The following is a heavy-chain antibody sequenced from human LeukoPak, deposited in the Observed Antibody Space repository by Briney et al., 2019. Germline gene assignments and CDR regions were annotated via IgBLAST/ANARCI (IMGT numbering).Heavy chain of an antibody. D-gene: IGHD3-16*01. CDR3: AKGLRTGVGPYMGYHYYMDV. CDR2: ISYDGSYE. V-gene: IGHV3-30-3*01. CDR1: GFTFNNYA. Sequence: GGSLRLSCAASGFTFNNYAMHWFRQAPGKGLEWVAIISYDGSYEYYADSVKGRFTISRDNSYNTVSLQMNSLRDEDTGVYFCAKGLRTGVGPYMGYHYYMDVWGKGATVTVSS. J-gene: IGHJ6*03.